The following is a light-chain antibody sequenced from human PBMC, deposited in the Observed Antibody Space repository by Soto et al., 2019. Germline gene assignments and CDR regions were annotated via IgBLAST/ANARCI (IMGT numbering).Light chain of an antibody. CDR2: DVT. Sequence: QSVLTQPASESGSPGQSITISCTGTSSDVGGYNSVSWYRQDPGKAPKLMIYDVTNRPSGVSNRFSGSKSGNTASLTISGLQAEDEADYYCSSFTTSITYVFGTGTKVTVL. CDR3: SSFTTSITYV. CDR1: SSDVGGYNS. J-gene: IGLJ1*01. V-gene: IGLV2-14*01.